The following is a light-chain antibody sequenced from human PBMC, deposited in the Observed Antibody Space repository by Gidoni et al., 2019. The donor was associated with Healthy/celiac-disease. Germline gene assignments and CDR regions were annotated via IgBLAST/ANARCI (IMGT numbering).Light chain of an antibody. CDR2: C. CDR1: QSVSSS. V-gene: IGKV3-20*01. J-gene: IGKJ5*01. CDR3: QQYGSSIT. Sequence: EIVLTQSPGTLSLSPGERATLSCRASQSVSSSSQAPHLWCIPDRFSGSGSGTDFTLTISRLEPEDFAVYYCQQYGSSITFGQGTRLEIK.